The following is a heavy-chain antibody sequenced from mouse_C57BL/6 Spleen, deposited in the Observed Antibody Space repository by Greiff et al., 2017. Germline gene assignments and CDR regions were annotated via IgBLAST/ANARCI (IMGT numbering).Heavy chain of an antibody. Sequence: VQLQQSVAELVRPGASVKLSCTASGFNIKNTYMHWVKQRPEQGLEWIGRIDPANGNTKYAPKFQGKATITADTSSNTAYLQLSSLTSEDSAVYYCARDEANWDGSRYFDVWGTGTTVTVSS. J-gene: IGHJ1*03. D-gene: IGHD4-1*01. CDR3: ARDEANWDGSRYFDV. V-gene: IGHV14-3*01. CDR2: IDPANGNT. CDR1: GFNIKNTY.